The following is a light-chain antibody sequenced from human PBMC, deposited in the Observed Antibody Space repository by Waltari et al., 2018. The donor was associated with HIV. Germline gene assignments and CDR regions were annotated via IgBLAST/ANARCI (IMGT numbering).Light chain of an antibody. V-gene: IGLV1-47*01. CDR3: AAWDDSLSVVYV. CDR2: RNN. J-gene: IGLJ1*01. Sequence: QSVLTQPPSASGTPGQRVTISCSGSSSNIGSKYVYWYQQLPGPAPKLIIYRNNQRPSGVPDRFSGSKSGTSASLAISGLRSEDEADYYCAAWDDSLSVVYVFGTGTKVTVL. CDR1: SSNIGSKY.